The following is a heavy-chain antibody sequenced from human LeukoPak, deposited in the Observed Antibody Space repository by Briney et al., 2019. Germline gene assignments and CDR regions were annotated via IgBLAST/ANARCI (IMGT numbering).Heavy chain of an antibody. V-gene: IGHV1-69*05. CDR3: ARAAEPWPSGYYFDY. CDR1: GGTFSSYA. CDR2: IIPIFGTA. D-gene: IGHD6-19*01. J-gene: IGHJ4*02. Sequence: SSVKVSCKASGGTFSSYAISWVRQAPGQGLEWMGRIIPIFGTANYAQKFQGRVTITTDESTSTAYMELSGLRSEDTAVYYCARAAEPWPSGYYFDYWGQGTLVTVSS.